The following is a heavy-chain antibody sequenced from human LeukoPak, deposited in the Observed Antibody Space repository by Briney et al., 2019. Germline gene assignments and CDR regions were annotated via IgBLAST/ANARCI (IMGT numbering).Heavy chain of an antibody. V-gene: IGHV3-33*01. CDR2: IWYDGSNK. CDR3: ARTGYSSSWYGDYYYGMDV. Sequence: GGSLRLSCAASGFTFSSYGMHWVRQAPGKGLEWVAVIWYDGSNKYYADSVKGRFTISRDNSKNTLYLQMNSLRAEDTAVYYCARTGYSSSWYGDYYYGMDVWGQGTTVTVSS. CDR1: GFTFSSYG. J-gene: IGHJ6*02. D-gene: IGHD6-13*01.